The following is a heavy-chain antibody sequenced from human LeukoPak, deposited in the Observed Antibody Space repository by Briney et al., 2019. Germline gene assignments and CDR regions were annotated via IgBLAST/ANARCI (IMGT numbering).Heavy chain of an antibody. CDR3: ARSLSPYDILTGYYFGFDY. CDR2: ICYSGST. V-gene: IGHV4-31*03. J-gene: IGHJ4*02. CDR1: GGSISSGGYY. Sequence: PSQTLSLTCTVSGGSISSGGYYWSWIRQHPGKGLEWIGYICYSGSTYYNPSLKSRVTISVDTSKNQFSLKLSSVTAADTAVYYCARSLSPYDILTGYYFGFDYWGQGTLVTVSS. D-gene: IGHD3-9*01.